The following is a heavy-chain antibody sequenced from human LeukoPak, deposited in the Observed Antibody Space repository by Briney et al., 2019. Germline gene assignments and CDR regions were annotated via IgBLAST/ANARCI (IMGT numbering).Heavy chain of an antibody. CDR3: ARGHSSGNPDPFDS. Sequence: PGGSLRLSCAASGFTVSSSYMSWVRQAPGKGLEWVSVIYSGGSIHYAGSVKGRFTISRDNAKNTLYLQMNSLRADDTAVYYWARGHSSGNPDPFDSWGQGTLVIVSS. D-gene: IGHD3-22*01. J-gene: IGHJ4*02. CDR1: GFTVSSSY. CDR2: IYSGGSI. V-gene: IGHV3-53*01.